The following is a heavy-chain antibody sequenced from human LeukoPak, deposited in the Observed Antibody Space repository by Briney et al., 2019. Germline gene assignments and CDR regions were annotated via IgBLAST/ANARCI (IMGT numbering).Heavy chain of an antibody. CDR3: ARAVYCNGSSCYSSWFDP. D-gene: IGHD2-15*01. V-gene: IGHV3-48*04. CDR1: GIKLSNYG. CDR2: ISSSGSTI. Sequence: PGGSLRLSCVVSGIKLSNYGMSWVRQAPGKGLEWVSHISSSGSTIYNADSVKGRFTISRDNAKNSLFLQMNSLRAEDTAVYYCARAVYCNGSSCYSSWFDPWGQGTLVTVSS. J-gene: IGHJ5*02.